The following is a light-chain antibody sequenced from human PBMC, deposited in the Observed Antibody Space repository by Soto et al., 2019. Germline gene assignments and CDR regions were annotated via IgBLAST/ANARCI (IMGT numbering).Light chain of an antibody. CDR3: MQALQTPYT. V-gene: IGKV2-28*01. Sequence: DIVMTQSPLSLPVTPGEPASISCRSSQSLLHGNGYNYLDWYLQKPGQSPQLLIYLGSNRASGVPDRFSGSGSGTDFTLKISRVEAEDVGVYYCMQALQTPYTFGQWTNLEIK. CDR1: QSLLHGNGYNY. CDR2: LGS. J-gene: IGKJ2*01.